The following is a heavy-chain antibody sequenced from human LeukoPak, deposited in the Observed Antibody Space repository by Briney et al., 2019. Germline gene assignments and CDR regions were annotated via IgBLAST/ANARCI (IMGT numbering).Heavy chain of an antibody. CDR3: ARVAGSDYSNP. CDR2: ISSSSSYI. CDR1: GFTFSSYS. V-gene: IGHV3-21*01. J-gene: IGHJ5*02. Sequence: GGSLRLSCAASGFTFSSYSVNWVRQAPGKGLEWVSSISSSSSYIYYADSVKGRFTISRDNAKNSLYLQMNSLRAEDTAVYYCARVAGSDYSNPWGQGTLVTVSS. D-gene: IGHD4-11*01.